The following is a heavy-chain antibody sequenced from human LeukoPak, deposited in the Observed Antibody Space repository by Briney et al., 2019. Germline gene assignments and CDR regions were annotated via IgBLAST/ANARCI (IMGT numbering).Heavy chain of an antibody. J-gene: IGHJ3*02. D-gene: IGHD5-12*01. V-gene: IGHV1-69*13. Sequence: SVKVSCKASGGTFSGYAISWVRQAPGQGLEWMGGIIPIFGTANYAQKFQGRVTITADESTSTDYMELSSLRSEDTAVYYCARDVGGGYENAFDIWGQGTMVTVSS. CDR1: GGTFSGYA. CDR2: IIPIFGTA. CDR3: ARDVGGGYENAFDI.